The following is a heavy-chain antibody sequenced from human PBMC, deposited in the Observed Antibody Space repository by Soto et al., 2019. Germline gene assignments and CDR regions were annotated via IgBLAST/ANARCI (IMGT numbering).Heavy chain of an antibody. CDR3: ARDALSQMTTVVKKNDY. CDR1: GYTFTRYG. V-gene: IGHV1-18*01. D-gene: IGHD4-17*01. Sequence: QVQLVQSGTEVKKPGASVKVSCKASGYTFTRYGISWVRQAPGQGLEWMGWISGYNGHTNYAQKFQGRVTTTADTSTNTAYMELRSLRSDDTAVYYCARDALSQMTTVVKKNDYWGQGTLVTVSS. CDR2: ISGYNGHT. J-gene: IGHJ4*02.